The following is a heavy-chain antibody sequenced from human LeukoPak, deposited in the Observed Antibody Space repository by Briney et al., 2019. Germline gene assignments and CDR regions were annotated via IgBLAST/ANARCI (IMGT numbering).Heavy chain of an antibody. CDR3: ARDPGYESWSPFWGGMDV. CDR1: GFTFSSSW. V-gene: IGHV3-74*01. CDR2: ITRDGSST. J-gene: IGHJ6*04. Sequence: GGSLRLSCAASGFTFSSSWMHWVRQAPGKGLVWVSRITRDGSSTTYADSVKGRFTTSRDNAKNTLCLQMGSLRDDDTAVYYCARDPGYESWSPFWGGMDVWGNGTTVIVSS. D-gene: IGHD3-16*01.